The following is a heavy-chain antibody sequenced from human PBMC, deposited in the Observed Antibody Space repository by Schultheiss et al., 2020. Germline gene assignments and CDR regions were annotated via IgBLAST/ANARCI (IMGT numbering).Heavy chain of an antibody. V-gene: IGHV1-8*01. J-gene: IGHJ4*02. Sequence: ASVKVSCKASGYTFTSYDINWVRQATGQGLEWMGWMNPNSGNTGYAQKFQGRVTMTRNTSISTAYMELSSLRAEDTAVYYCARDDYGSGSYPIPTDYWGQGTLVTVSS. CDR3: ARDDYGSGSYPIPTDY. CDR1: GYTFTSYD. CDR2: MNPNSGNT. D-gene: IGHD3-10*01.